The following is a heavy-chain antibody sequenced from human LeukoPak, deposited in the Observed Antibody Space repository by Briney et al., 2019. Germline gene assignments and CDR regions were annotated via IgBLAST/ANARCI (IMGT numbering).Heavy chain of an antibody. CDR2: IYYSGST. CDR1: GGSISSYY. D-gene: IGHD3-9*01. V-gene: IGHV4-59*08. CDR3: ASANDYDILIH. Sequence: SETLSLTCTVSGGSISSYYWSWIRQPPGKGLEWIGYIYYSGSTNYNPSLKSRVTISVDASKNQFSLKLSSVTAADTAVYYCASANDYDILIHWGQGTLVTVSS. J-gene: IGHJ4*02.